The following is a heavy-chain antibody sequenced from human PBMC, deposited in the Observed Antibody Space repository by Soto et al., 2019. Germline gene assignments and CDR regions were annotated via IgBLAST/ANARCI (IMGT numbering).Heavy chain of an antibody. D-gene: IGHD5-12*01. CDR2: ISWEGGSI. V-gene: IGHV3-9*01. CDR3: AKDHDEDFGYDLDYFNY. CDR1: GFTFDDYA. Sequence: EVQLVESGGGLVQPGRSLRLSCAASGFTFDDYAMHWVRQAPGKGLEWVSGISWEGGSIGYADSVKGRFTISRDNAKNXMYLQMNSLRAEDTALYYCAKDHDEDFGYDLDYFNYWGQGTLVTVSS. J-gene: IGHJ4*02.